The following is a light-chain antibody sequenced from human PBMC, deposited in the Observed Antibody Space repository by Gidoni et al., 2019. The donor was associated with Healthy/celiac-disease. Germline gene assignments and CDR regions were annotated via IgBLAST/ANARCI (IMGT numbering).Light chain of an antibody. J-gene: IGKJ3*01. CDR2: GAS. Sequence: EIVLTQSPGTLSLSPGERATLSCRASQSVSSSYLAWYQQKPGQAPRLLIYGASSRATGIPDRFSGSGSETDFTLTISKLEPEDFAVYYCQQYGSSSFTFGPXTKVDIK. CDR3: QQYGSSSFT. CDR1: QSVSSSY. V-gene: IGKV3-20*01.